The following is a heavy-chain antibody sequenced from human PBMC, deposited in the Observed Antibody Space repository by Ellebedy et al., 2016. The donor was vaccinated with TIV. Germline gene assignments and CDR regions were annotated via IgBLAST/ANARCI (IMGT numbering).Heavy chain of an antibody. D-gene: IGHD5-18*01. CDR1: GGSISRSTYY. J-gene: IGHJ5*02. Sequence: SETLSLXXTVSGGSISRSTYYWGWIRQPPGKGLEWIGSIYYRGSTYYNPSLKSRVTMSMDTSKNQFSLKLTSVAAADTAVYYCARGRHSYGYEWLDTWGQGTLVTVSS. CDR2: IYYRGST. V-gene: IGHV4-39*07. CDR3: ARGRHSYGYEWLDT.